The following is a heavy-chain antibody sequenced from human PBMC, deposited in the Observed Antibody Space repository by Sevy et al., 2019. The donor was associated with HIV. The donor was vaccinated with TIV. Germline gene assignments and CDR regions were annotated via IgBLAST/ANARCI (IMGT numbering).Heavy chain of an antibody. V-gene: IGHV1-2*02. CDR1: GYTGYY. D-gene: IGHD3-10*02. J-gene: IGHJ3*02. CDR3: EGHLDYVAFNI. Sequence: ASVKVSCKASGYTGYYLHWVRQAPGQGLEWMGWVNPDDGHTMYAQKFKGRLIVTRDTSINTAYMELSSLTSDDTAVYYCEGHLDYVAFNIWGQGTLVTVSS. CDR2: VNPDDGHT.